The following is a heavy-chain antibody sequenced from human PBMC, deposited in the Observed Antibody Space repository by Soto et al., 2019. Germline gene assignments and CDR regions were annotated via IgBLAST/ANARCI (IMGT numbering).Heavy chain of an antibody. CDR2: IIPIFGTA. CDR3: ATRIVGATRPFDY. CDR1: GGTFSSYA. J-gene: IGHJ4*02. V-gene: IGHV1-69*06. Sequence: SVKVSCKVSGGTFSSYAISWVRQAPGQGLEWMGGIIPIFGTANYAQKFQGRVTITADKSTSTAYMELSSLRSEDTAVYYCATRIVGATRPFDYWGQGTLVTVSS. D-gene: IGHD1-26*01.